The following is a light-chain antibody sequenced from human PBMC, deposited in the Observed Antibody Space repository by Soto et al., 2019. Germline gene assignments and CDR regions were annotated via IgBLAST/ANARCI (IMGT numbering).Light chain of an antibody. V-gene: IGKV1-12*01. CDR1: QGIGRW. J-gene: IGKJ4*01. Sequence: DIQMTQSPSSVSASVGDRVTITCRASQGIGRWLAWFQQKPGEAPSLLIYAASSLHSGVPSRFSGSGSGTDFTLTITSLQPEDFATYYCQQGDSFPLTFGGGTKVEIK. CDR2: AAS. CDR3: QQGDSFPLT.